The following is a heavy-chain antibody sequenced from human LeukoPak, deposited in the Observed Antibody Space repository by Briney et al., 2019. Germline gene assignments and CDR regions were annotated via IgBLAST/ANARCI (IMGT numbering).Heavy chain of an antibody. D-gene: IGHD6-6*01. V-gene: IGHV3-23*01. CDR3: ARISIAARLIDY. CDR2: ISGSGGST. Sequence: GGSLRLSCAASGFTFSSYAMSWVRQAPGKGLEWVSAISGSGGSTYYADSVKGRFTISRDNSKNTLYLQMNSLRAEDTAVYYCARISIAARLIDYWGQGTLVTVSS. CDR1: GFTFSSYA. J-gene: IGHJ4*02.